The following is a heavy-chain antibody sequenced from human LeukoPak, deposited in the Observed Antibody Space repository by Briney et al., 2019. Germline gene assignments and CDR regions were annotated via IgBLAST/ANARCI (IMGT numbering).Heavy chain of an antibody. Sequence: AGGSLRLSCAASGFTFSSYGMHWVRQAPGKGLEWVAVISYDGSNKYYADSVKGRFTISRDNSKNTLYLQMNSLRAEDTAVYYCAKNRGYSYGPYYYFDYWGQGTLVTVSS. CDR1: GFTFSSYG. D-gene: IGHD5-18*01. CDR2: ISYDGSNK. V-gene: IGHV3-30*18. J-gene: IGHJ4*02. CDR3: AKNRGYSYGPYYYFDY.